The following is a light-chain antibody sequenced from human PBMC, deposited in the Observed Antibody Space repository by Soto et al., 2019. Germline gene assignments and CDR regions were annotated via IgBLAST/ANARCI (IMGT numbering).Light chain of an antibody. V-gene: IGKV1-5*01. Sequence: DIQMTQSPSTLSASVGDRVTITCRASQSISSWLAWYQQKPGKAPKLLIYDASRLESGVPSRFSGSGSGTVFTLTISSLQPDDFATYYCQQYNSYSGTFGQGTKVEIK. CDR2: DAS. CDR1: QSISSW. J-gene: IGKJ1*01. CDR3: QQYNSYSGT.